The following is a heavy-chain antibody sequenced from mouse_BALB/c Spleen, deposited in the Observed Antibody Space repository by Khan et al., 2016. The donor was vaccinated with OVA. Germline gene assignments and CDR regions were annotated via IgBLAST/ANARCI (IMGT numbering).Heavy chain of an antibody. Sequence: VRLQQSGTVLARPGASVKMSCKASGYVFTSYWMHWVKQRPGQGLEWIGGIFPGNNDTNYNQKIKGRAKLTAVTSASTANMELSSLTNEDSAGYYCTRAGYGAFAYWGQGTLVTVSA. D-gene: IGHD3-1*01. J-gene: IGHJ3*01. CDR3: TRAGYGAFAY. CDR2: IFPGNNDT. CDR1: GYVFTSYW. V-gene: IGHV1-5*01.